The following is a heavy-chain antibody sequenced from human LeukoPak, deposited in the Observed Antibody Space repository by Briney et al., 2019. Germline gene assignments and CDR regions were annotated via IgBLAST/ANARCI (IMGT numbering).Heavy chain of an antibody. CDR1: GGSFSGYY. J-gene: IGHJ4*02. CDR2: INHSGST. Sequence: PSETLSLTCAVYGGSFSGYYWSWIRQPPGKGLEWIGEINHSGSTNYNPSLKSRVTISVDTSKNQFSLKVNSVTAADTAMYFCARAGGRVGQSLDFDYWGQGVLVTVSS. V-gene: IGHV4-34*01. D-gene: IGHD4-23*01. CDR3: ARAGGRVGQSLDFDY.